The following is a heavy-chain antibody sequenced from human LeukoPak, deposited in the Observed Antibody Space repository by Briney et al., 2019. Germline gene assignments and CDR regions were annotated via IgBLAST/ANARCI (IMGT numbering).Heavy chain of an antibody. D-gene: IGHD3-10*01. Sequence: ASVKVSCKASGGTFSSYAISWVRQAPGQGLEWMGGIIPIFGTANYAQKSQGRVTITADESTSTAYMELSSLRSEDTAVYYCARDVRYYGSGRQGYFQHWGQGTLVTVSS. CDR2: IIPIFGTA. V-gene: IGHV1-69*13. CDR1: GGTFSSYA. J-gene: IGHJ1*01. CDR3: ARDVRYYGSGRQGYFQH.